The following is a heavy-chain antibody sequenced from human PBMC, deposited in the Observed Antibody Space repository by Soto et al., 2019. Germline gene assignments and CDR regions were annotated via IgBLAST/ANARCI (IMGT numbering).Heavy chain of an antibody. CDR1: GFTFSSYA. V-gene: IGHV3-74*01. Sequence: GGSLRLSCAASGFTFSSYAMHWVRQAPGKGLEWVSRINSDGSSTSYADSVKGRFTISRDNAKNTLYLQMNSLRAEDTAVYYCARASMARGFDPWGQGTLVTVSS. CDR2: INSDGSST. J-gene: IGHJ5*02. CDR3: ARASMARGFDP.